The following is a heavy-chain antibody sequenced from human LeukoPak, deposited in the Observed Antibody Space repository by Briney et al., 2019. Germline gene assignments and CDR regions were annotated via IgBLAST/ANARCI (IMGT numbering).Heavy chain of an antibody. J-gene: IGHJ4*02. Sequence: AXVKVSCKASGYTFTGYYMHGVRQAPGQGLEWMGWINPNSGGTNYAQKFQGRVTMTRDTSISTAYMELSRLRSDDTAVYYCARQLEGVPAALFDYWGQGTLVTVSS. CDR2: INPNSGGT. CDR1: GYTFTGYY. D-gene: IGHD2-2*01. V-gene: IGHV1-2*02. CDR3: ARQLEGVPAALFDY.